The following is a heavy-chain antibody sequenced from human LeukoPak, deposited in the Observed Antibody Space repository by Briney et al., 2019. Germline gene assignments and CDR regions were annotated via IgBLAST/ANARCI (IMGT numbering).Heavy chain of an antibody. CDR3: AKTKEARPAAMQTTRLNWFDP. J-gene: IGHJ5*02. CDR1: GFTFSSYA. Sequence: GGSLRLSCAASGFTFSSYAMSWVRQAPGKGLEWVSAISGSGGSTYYADSVKGRFTISRDNSKNTLYLQMNSLRAEDTAVYYCAKTKEARPAAMQTTRLNWFDPWGQGTLVTVSS. CDR2: ISGSGGST. V-gene: IGHV3-23*01. D-gene: IGHD2-2*01.